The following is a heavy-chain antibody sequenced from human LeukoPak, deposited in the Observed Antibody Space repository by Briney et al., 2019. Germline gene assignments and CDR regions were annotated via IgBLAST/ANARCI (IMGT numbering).Heavy chain of an antibody. J-gene: IGHJ4*02. CDR2: ISSSSSTI. CDR3: AKSLRVGGYDFYDY. D-gene: IGHD3-3*01. Sequence: PGGSLRLSCAASGFTFSSYSMNWVRQAPGKGLEWVSYISSSSSTIYYADSVKGRFTISRDNAKNSLYLQMNSLRAEDAAVYYCAKSLRVGGYDFYDYWGQGTLVTVSS. V-gene: IGHV3-48*01. CDR1: GFTFSSYS.